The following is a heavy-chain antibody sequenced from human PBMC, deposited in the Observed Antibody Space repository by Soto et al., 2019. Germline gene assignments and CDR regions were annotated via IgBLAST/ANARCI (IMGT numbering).Heavy chain of an antibody. CDR1: GFSLSTSGAA. Sequence: INLIESGPTLVKPTQTLTLTCTFSGFSLSTSGAAVGWVRQPPGRALEWLALIYWDGDKRYNASLGNRLTITKDTSMNQVVLTLTNVDPADTATYYCAHRATMTTFGLIIDNGIWFDPWGQGTRVIVSS. J-gene: IGHJ5*02. V-gene: IGHV2-5*02. CDR2: IYWDGDK. CDR3: AHRATMTTFGLIIDNGIWFDP. D-gene: IGHD3-16*01.